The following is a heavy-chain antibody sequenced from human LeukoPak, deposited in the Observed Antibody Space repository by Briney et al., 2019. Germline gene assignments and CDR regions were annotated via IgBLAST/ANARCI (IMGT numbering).Heavy chain of an antibody. CDR2: ISSSGTYI. J-gene: IGHJ4*02. CDR1: GSTFSSFT. V-gene: IGHV3-21*01. CDR3: ARDYQDWVY. D-gene: IGHD3/OR15-3a*01. Sequence: GGSLRLSCAASGSTFSSFTMNWVRQAPGKGLEWVSSISSSGTYIYYADSVMGRFTISRDNAKNSLYLQMNSLRAEDTAVYYCARDYQDWVYWGQGTLVTVSS.